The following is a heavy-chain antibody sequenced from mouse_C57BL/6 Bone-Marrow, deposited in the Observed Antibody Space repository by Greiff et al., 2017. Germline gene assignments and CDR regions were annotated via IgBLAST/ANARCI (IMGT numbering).Heavy chain of an antibody. Sequence: EVKLVESGGDLVKPGGSLKLSCAASGFTFSSYGMSWVRQTPDKRLAWVATISSGGSYTYYPDSVKGRFTISRDNAKNTLYLQMSSLKSEDTAMYYCARHEGSSYWYFDVWGTGTTVTVSS. J-gene: IGHJ1*03. CDR2: ISSGGSYT. CDR1: GFTFSSYG. CDR3: ARHEGSSYWYFDV. D-gene: IGHD1-1*01. V-gene: IGHV5-6*01.